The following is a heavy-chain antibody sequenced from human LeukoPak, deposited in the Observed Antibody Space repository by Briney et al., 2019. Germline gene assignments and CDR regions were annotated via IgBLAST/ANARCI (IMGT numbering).Heavy chain of an antibody. V-gene: IGHV3-33*01. Sequence: GGSLRLSCAASGFSFSTYGMHWVRQAPGKGPEWVAVIWYDGSHQYYTDSVKGRFTTSRDMSTNTLHLQMNSLRVDDTALYYCARDLGLKYGSGTYTFDPWGQGTLVIVS. CDR2: IWYDGSHQ. J-gene: IGHJ5*02. D-gene: IGHD3-10*01. CDR1: GFSFSTYG. CDR3: ARDLGLKYGSGTYTFDP.